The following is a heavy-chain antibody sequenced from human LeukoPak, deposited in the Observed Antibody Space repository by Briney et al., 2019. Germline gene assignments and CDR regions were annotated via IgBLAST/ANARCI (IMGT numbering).Heavy chain of an antibody. V-gene: IGHV1-69*04. D-gene: IGHD6-13*01. Sequence: SVKVSCKASGGTFSSYAISWVRQAPGQGLEWMGRIIPILGIANYAQKLQGRVTITADKSTSTAYMELSSLRSEDTAVYYCAISSSWYWDYWGQGTLVTVSS. J-gene: IGHJ4*02. CDR3: AISSSWYWDY. CDR1: GGTFSSYA. CDR2: IIPILGIA.